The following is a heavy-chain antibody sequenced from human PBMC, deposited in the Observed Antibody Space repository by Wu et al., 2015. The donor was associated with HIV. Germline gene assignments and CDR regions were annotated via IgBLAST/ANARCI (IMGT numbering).Heavy chain of an antibody. D-gene: IGHD6-19*01. CDR2: IIPIFGTA. V-gene: IGHV1-69*12. CDR3: ARSMASWSRWGLRLEGAFDI. Sequence: QVQLVQSGAEVKKPGSSVKVSCKASGGTFSSYAISWVRQAPGQGLEWMGGIIPIFGTANYAQKFQGRVTITADESTSTVYIDLSSLRSEDTAMYYCARSMASWSRWGLRLEGAFDIWGQGTMVTVSS. J-gene: IGHJ3*02. CDR1: GGTFSSYA.